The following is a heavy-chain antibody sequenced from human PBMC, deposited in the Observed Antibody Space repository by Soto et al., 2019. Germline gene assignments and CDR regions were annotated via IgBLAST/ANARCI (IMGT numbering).Heavy chain of an antibody. Sequence: GWSLRLSCAASGFTFSSYGMHWVRQAPGKGLEWVAVISYDGSNKYYADSVKGRFTISRDNSKNTLYLQMNSLRAEDTAVYCCEKDINRIVGGFHYWGQGTLVTLSP. D-gene: IGHD3-22*01. V-gene: IGHV3-30*18. CDR3: EKDINRIVGGFHY. CDR1: GFTFSSYG. CDR2: ISYDGSNK. J-gene: IGHJ4*02.